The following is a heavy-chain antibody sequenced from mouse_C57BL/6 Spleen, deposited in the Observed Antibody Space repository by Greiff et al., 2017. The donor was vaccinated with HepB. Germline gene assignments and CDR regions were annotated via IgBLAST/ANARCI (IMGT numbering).Heavy chain of an antibody. CDR2: IYPGDGDT. V-gene: IGHV1-80*01. D-gene: IGHD2-5*01. CDR3: ARSYSNYVEAMDY. J-gene: IGHJ4*01. CDR1: GYAFSSYW. Sequence: VQLQQSGAELVKPGASVKISCKASGYAFSSYWMNWVKQRPGKGLEWIGQIYPGDGDTNYNGKFKGKATLTADKSSSTAYMQLSSLTSEDSAVYFCARSYSNYVEAMDYWGQGTSVTVSS.